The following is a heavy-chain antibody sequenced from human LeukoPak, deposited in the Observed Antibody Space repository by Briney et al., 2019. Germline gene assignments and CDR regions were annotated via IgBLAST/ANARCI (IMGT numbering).Heavy chain of an antibody. Sequence: GGSLRLSCVASEFVFSSHAMIWVRQAPGKGLEWVSAISGSGGSTYYADSVKGRFTISRDNSKNTLYLQMNSLRAEDTAVYYCAKDVLPIDYWGQGTLVTVSS. CDR2: ISGSGGST. J-gene: IGHJ4*02. CDR3: AKDVLPIDY. CDR1: EFVFSSHA. V-gene: IGHV3-23*01. D-gene: IGHD3-10*02.